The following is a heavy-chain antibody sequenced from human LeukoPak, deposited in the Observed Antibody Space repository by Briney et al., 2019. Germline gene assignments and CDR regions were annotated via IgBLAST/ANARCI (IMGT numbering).Heavy chain of an antibody. V-gene: IGHV4-59*01. J-gene: IGHJ3*02. Sequence: PSETLSLTCTVSGGSISSYYWNWIRQPPGKGLEWIGYIYYSGSTNYNPSLKSRVTISVDTSKNQFSLKLSSVTAADTAVYYCARSEYSYGADAFDIWGQGTMVTVSS. CDR2: IYYSGST. CDR1: GGSISSYY. CDR3: ARSEYSYGADAFDI. D-gene: IGHD5-18*01.